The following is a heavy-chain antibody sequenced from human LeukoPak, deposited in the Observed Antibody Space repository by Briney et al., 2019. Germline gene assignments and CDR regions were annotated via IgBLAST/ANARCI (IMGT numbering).Heavy chain of an antibody. CDR2: IYYSGST. J-gene: IGHJ5*02. CDR3: ARQTLYGSGESWFDP. Sequence: SETLSLTCTVSGGSISSSSYYWGWIRQPPGKGLEWIGSIYYSGSTYYNPSLKSRVTISVDTSKNQFSLKLSSVTAAGTAVYYCARQTLYGSGESWFDPWGQGTLVTVSS. D-gene: IGHD3-10*01. CDR1: GGSISSSSYY. V-gene: IGHV4-39*01.